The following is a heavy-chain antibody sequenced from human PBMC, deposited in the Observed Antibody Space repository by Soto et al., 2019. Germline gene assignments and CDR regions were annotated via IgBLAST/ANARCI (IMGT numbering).Heavy chain of an antibody. V-gene: IGHV1-2*02. D-gene: IGHD2-15*01. CDR1: GYTFISYY. CDR3: AVVVVAATADYYGMDV. Sequence: ASVQVSCNASGYTFISYYMHWVLQAPGQGLEWMGWINPSSGGTNYAQKFQGRVTMTRDTSISTAYMELSRLRSDDTAVYYCAVVVVAATADYYGMDVWGQGTTVTVSS. J-gene: IGHJ6*02. CDR2: INPSSGGT.